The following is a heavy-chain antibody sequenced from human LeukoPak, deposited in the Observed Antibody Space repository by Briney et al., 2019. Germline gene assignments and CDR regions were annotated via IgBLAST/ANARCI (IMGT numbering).Heavy chain of an antibody. CDR2: INHSGST. V-gene: IGHV4-34*01. CDR3: ARGDYSNVFDY. J-gene: IGHJ4*02. Sequence: ASETLSLTCAVYGGSFSGYYWSWIRQPPGKGLEWIGEINHSGSTYYNPSLKSRVTISVDTSKNQFSLKLSSVTAADTAVYYCARGDYSNVFDYWGQGTLVTVSS. D-gene: IGHD4-11*01. CDR1: GGSFSGYY.